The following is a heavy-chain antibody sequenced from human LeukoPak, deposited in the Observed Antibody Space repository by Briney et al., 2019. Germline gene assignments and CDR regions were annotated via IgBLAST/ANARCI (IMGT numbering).Heavy chain of an antibody. CDR2: ISSSSSYI. Sequence: PGGSLRLSCAASGFTFSSYSMNWVRQAPGKGLEWVSSISSSSSYIYYADSVKGRFTISRDNAKNSLYLQMNSLRAEGTAVYYRARIDYDILTGYTPIWGQGTLVTVSS. D-gene: IGHD3-9*01. V-gene: IGHV3-21*01. J-gene: IGHJ4*02. CDR1: GFTFSSYS. CDR3: ARIDYDILTGYTPI.